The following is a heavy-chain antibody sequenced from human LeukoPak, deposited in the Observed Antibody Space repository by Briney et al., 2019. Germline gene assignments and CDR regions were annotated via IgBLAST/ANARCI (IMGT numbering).Heavy chain of an antibody. CDR1: GGSISSYY. J-gene: IGHJ3*02. Sequence: SETLSLTCTVSGGSISSYYWSWIRQPPGKGLEWIGYIYYSGSTNYDPSLKSRVTISVDTSKNQFSLKLSSVTAADTAVYYCARAVWSGYSNDAFDIWGQGTMVTVSS. D-gene: IGHD3-3*01. V-gene: IGHV4-59*08. CDR3: ARAVWSGYSNDAFDI. CDR2: IYYSGST.